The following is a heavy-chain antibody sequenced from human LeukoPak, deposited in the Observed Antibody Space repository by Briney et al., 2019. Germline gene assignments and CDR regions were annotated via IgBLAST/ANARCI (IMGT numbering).Heavy chain of an antibody. D-gene: IGHD6-19*01. CDR1: GSTFTNHW. V-gene: IGHV5-51*01. J-gene: IGHJ4*02. CDR2: IYPSDSDT. Sequence: GESLQISCKGSGSTFTNHWIGWVRQMPGKGLEGMGIIYPSDSDTRYSPSFQGQVTISADKSISTAYLQWSSLKASDTAMYYCARQGRQRLVVVGETYFDYWGQGTLVTVSS. CDR3: ARQGRQRLVVVGETYFDY.